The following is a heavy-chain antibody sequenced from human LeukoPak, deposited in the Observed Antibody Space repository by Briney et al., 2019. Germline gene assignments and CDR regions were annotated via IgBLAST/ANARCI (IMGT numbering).Heavy chain of an antibody. CDR1: GGSISSYY. Sequence: SETLSLTCTVSGGSISSYYWSWIRQPPGKGLEWIGYIYYSGSTNHNPSLKSRVTISVDTSKNQFSLKLSSVTAADTAVYYCARDPGSRGYSYDEPYYYYGMDVWGQGTTVTVSS. CDR3: ARDPGSRGYSYDEPYYYYGMDV. J-gene: IGHJ6*02. D-gene: IGHD5-18*01. CDR2: IYYSGST. V-gene: IGHV4-59*01.